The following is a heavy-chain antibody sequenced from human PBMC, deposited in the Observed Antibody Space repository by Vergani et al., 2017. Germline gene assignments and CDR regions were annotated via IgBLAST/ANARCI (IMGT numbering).Heavy chain of an antibody. D-gene: IGHD3-16*01. CDR3: ARTPIRFGLYYYYYGMDV. J-gene: IGHJ6*02. CDR2: ISSRGSTI. CDR1: GFTFSSYE. V-gene: IGHV3-48*03. Sequence: EVQLVESGGGLVQPGGSLRLSCAASGFTFSSYEMNWVRQAPGKGLEWVSYISSRGSTIYYADSVKGRFTISRDNAKNSLYLQMNSLRAEDTAVYYCARTPIRFGLYYYYYGMDVWGQGTTVTVSS.